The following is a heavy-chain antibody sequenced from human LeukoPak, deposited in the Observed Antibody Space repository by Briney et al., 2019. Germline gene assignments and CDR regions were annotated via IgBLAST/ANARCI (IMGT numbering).Heavy chain of an antibody. CDR1: GGSISSYY. CDR2: IYYSGST. CDR3: AISRGGFFDY. V-gene: IGHV4-59*01. Sequence: SETLSLTCTVSGGSISSYYWSWIRQPPGKGLEWIGYIYYSGSTNYNPSLKSRVTLSVDTSKNQFSLKLSSVTAADTAVYYCAISRGGFFDYWGQGTLVTVSS. D-gene: IGHD3-16*01. J-gene: IGHJ4*02.